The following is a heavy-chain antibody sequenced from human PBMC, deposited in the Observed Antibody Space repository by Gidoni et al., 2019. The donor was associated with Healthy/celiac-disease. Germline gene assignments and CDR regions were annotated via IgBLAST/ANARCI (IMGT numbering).Heavy chain of an antibody. D-gene: IGHD3-22*01. Sequence: GGSISSSSYYWGWIRQPPGKGLEWIGSIYYSGSTYYNPSLKSRVTISVDTSKNQFSLKLSSVTAADTAVYYCASSDYTMTLRPDYWGQGTLVTVSA. CDR2: IYYSGST. CDR3: ASSDYTMTLRPDY. J-gene: IGHJ4*02. CDR1: GGSISSSSYY. V-gene: IGHV4-39*01.